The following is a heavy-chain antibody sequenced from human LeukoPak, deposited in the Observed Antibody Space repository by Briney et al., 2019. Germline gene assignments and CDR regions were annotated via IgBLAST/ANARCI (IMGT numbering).Heavy chain of an antibody. CDR3: ARASGGDYGGNFDY. CDR1: GGSISSGGYS. CDR2: IYHSGST. V-gene: IGHV4-30-2*01. J-gene: IGHJ4*02. Sequence: KTSETLSLTCAVSGGSISSGGYSWSWIRQPPGKGLEWIGYIYHSGSTYYNPSLKSRVTISVDRSKNQFSLKLSSVTAADTAVYYCARASGGDYGGNFDYWGQGTLVTVSS. D-gene: IGHD4-23*01.